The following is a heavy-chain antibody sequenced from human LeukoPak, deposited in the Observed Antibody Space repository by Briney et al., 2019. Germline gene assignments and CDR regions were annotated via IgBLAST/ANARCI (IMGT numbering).Heavy chain of an antibody. J-gene: IGHJ6*03. Sequence: TLSLTCTVSGGSINTRSIYWSWIRQPAGKGLEWIGRVYSSGTTTYNPSLRSRVAISLDTSKDQFSLNLTSVTAADTAVYYCARSLLRGLTSYSYYMDVWGKGTTVTVSS. V-gene: IGHV4-61*02. CDR1: GGSINTRSIY. D-gene: IGHD3-10*01. CDR2: VYSSGTT. CDR3: ARSLLRGLTSYSYYMDV.